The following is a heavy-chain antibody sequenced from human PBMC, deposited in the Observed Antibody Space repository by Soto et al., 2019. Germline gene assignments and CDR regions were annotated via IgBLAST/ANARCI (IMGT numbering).Heavy chain of an antibody. D-gene: IGHD3-10*01. CDR1: GYTFTDLS. Sequence: ASVKDSCKPSGYTFTDLSLHGLRQAPGQGLEWMGLVDPNSGGTKQTQKFQGRLTMTRDTSTGAVYMELYSLRYDDTSVYYCARDNYGPLDYWGQGTLVTVS. CDR2: VDPNSGGT. J-gene: IGHJ4*02. V-gene: IGHV1-2*02. CDR3: ARDNYGPLDY.